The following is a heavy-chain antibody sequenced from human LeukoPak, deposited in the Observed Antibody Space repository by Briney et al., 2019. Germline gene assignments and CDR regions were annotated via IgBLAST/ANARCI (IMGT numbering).Heavy chain of an antibody. CDR2: IIPIFGTA. CDR1: GGTFSSYA. J-gene: IGHJ3*02. D-gene: IGHD2-21*01. CDR3: ARMGGDGYHGSAFDI. Sequence: ASVKVSCKASGGTFSSYAISWVRQAPGQGLEWMGGIIPIFGTANYAQKFQGRVTITTDESTSTAYMELSSLRSEDTAVYYCARMGGDGYHGSAFDIWGQGTMVTVSS. V-gene: IGHV1-69*05.